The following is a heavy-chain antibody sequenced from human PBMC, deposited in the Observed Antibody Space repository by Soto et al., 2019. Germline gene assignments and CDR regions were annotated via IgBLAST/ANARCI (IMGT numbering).Heavy chain of an antibody. D-gene: IGHD2-8*01. J-gene: IGHJ6*02. V-gene: IGHV3-30*18. CDR2: ISYDGSNK. CDR1: GFTFSSYG. Sequence: QVQLVESGGGVGQPGRSLRLSCAASGFTFSSYGMHWVRQAPGKGLEWVAVISYDGSNKYYADSVKGRFTISRDNSKNTLYLQMNSLRAEDTAMYYCAKDSQHCTNGVCYTDYYGMVVWGQGTTVTVSS. CDR3: AKDSQHCTNGVCYTDYYGMVV.